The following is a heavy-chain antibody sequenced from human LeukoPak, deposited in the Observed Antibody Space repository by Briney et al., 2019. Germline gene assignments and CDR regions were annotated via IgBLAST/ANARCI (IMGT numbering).Heavy chain of an antibody. CDR1: GGSISSYY. CDR2: IYYSGST. J-gene: IGHJ6*02. CDR3: ARRSGYGTDV. V-gene: IGHV4-59*01. Sequence: SETLSLTCTVSGGSISSYYWSWIRQPPGKGLEWTGYIYYSGSTNYNPSLKSRVTISVDTSKNQFSLKLSSVTAADTAVYYCARRSGYGTDVWGQGTTVTVSS. D-gene: IGHD1-26*01.